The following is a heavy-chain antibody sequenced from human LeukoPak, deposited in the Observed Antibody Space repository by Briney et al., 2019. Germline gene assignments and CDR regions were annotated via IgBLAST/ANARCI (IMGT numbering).Heavy chain of an antibody. Sequence: RGSLRLSCVDSGFTFSSYWMTWVRQAPGKWLELVANIRQDGNEINYIDSVEGRFTISRDNTKNSLYLQMNSLRAEDTAVYYCARDRGWLQFDYWGQGTLVTVSS. CDR3: ARDRGWLQFDY. J-gene: IGHJ4*02. D-gene: IGHD5-24*01. CDR1: GFTFSSYW. V-gene: IGHV3-7*01. CDR2: IRQDGNEI.